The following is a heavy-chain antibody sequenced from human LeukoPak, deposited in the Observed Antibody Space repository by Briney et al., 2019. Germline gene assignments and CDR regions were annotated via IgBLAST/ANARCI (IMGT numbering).Heavy chain of an antibody. CDR3: AKFDYYGSGSAGMFFDY. J-gene: IGHJ4*02. Sequence: GGSLRLSCAASGFTFSSYAMSWVRQAPGKGLEWVSAISGSGGSTYYADSVKGRFTISRDNSKNTLYLQMNSLRAEDTAVYYCAKFDYYGSGSAGMFFDYWGQGILVTVSS. CDR2: ISGSGGST. D-gene: IGHD3-10*01. CDR1: GFTFSSYA. V-gene: IGHV3-23*01.